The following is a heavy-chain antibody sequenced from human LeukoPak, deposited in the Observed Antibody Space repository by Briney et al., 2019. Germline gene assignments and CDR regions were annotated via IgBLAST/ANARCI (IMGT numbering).Heavy chain of an antibody. CDR3: VRDRGTYRPIDY. CDR2: IKQDGSEK. Sequence: TGGSLRLSCAASGFTFSRYWMTWVRQAPGKGLEWVANIKQDGSEKYYVDSVKGRFTISRDNAKNSLYLQMNSLRAEDTAIYYCVRDRGTYRPIDYWGQGTLVTVSS. V-gene: IGHV3-7*03. J-gene: IGHJ4*02. D-gene: IGHD1-26*01. CDR1: GFTFSRYW.